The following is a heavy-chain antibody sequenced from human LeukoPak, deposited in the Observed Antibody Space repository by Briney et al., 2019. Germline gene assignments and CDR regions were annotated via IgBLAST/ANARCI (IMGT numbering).Heavy chain of an antibody. CDR2: INSDGSST. Sequence: PGGSLRLSCAASGLTFSSYWMHWVRQAPGKGLGWVSRINSDGSSTSYADSVKGRFTISRDNAKNTLYLQMNSLRAEDTAVYYCARLTQRGSAFDIWGQGTMVTVSS. CDR1: GLTFSSYW. D-gene: IGHD2-15*01. CDR3: ARLTQRGSAFDI. J-gene: IGHJ3*02. V-gene: IGHV3-74*01.